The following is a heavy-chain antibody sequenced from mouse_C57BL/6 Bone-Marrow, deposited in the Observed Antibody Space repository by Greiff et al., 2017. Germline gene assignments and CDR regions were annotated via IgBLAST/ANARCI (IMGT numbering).Heavy chain of an antibody. V-gene: IGHV5-4*03. CDR2: ISDGGSYT. Sequence: EVKLMESGGGLVKPGGSLKLSCAASGFTFSSYAMSWVRQTPEKRLEWVATISDGGSYTYYPDNVKGRFTISRDNAKNNLYLQMSHLKSEDTAMYYCARGIYYDYALDYWGQGTTLTVSS. CDR3: ARGIYYDYALDY. CDR1: GFTFSSYA. J-gene: IGHJ2*01. D-gene: IGHD2-4*01.